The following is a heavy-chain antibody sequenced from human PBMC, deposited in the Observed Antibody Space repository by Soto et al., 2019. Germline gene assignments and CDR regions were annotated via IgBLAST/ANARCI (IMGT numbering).Heavy chain of an antibody. CDR1: GYGFTTYG. D-gene: IGHD1-1*01. Sequence: QVHLVQSGAEVKKPGASVKVSCKGSGYGFTTYGITWVRQAPGQGLEWMAWISAHNGNTNYAQKVQGRVTVTRETSTRTAYMELSSLRYADTAVYYGERGRYGDYWGQGAMVTVSS. CDR3: ERGRYGDY. V-gene: IGHV1-18*01. J-gene: IGHJ4*02. CDR2: ISAHNGNT.